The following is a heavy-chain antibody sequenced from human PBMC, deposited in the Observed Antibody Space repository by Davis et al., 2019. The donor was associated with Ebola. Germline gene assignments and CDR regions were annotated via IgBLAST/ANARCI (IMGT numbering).Heavy chain of an antibody. CDR2: INSEGSST. Sequence: GESLKISCAASGFTFSSFWMHWVRQAPGKGLVWVSHINSEGSSTTYADSVKGRFTISRDNSKNTLYLQMNSLRAEDTAVYYCARDLEVPSSWGSYGIDVWGQGTTVTVSS. D-gene: IGHD6-13*01. J-gene: IGHJ6*02. CDR1: GFTFSSFW. V-gene: IGHV3-74*01. CDR3: ARDLEVPSSWGSYGIDV.